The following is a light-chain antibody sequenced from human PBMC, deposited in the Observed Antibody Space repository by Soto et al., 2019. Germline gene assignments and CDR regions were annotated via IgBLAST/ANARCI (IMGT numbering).Light chain of an antibody. CDR3: SSYTGSNNVQV. CDR1: SSDVAGYNY. CDR2: EVN. V-gene: IGLV2-8*01. Sequence: QSALTQPPSASGSPGQSVTISCTGTSSDVAGYNYVSWYQQHPGKAPKLMIYEVNKRPSGVPDRFSGSKSGNTASLTVSGLPAEDEADYYCSSYTGSNNVQVFGGGTKLTVL. J-gene: IGLJ2*01.